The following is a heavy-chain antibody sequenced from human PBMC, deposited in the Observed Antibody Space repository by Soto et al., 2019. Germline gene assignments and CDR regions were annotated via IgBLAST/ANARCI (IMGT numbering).Heavy chain of an antibody. V-gene: IGHV1-69*02. Sequence: QVQLVQSGAEVKKPGSSVKVSCKASGGTFSSYTISWVRQAPGQGLEWMGRIIPILGIANYAQKFQGRVTITADKSTSSAYMEPCSMRSGDRAVYYCARSSETVLRDWYCDLWGGGTLVTVSS. D-gene: IGHD4-17*01. CDR3: ARSSETVLRDWYCDL. CDR1: GGTFSSYT. CDR2: IIPILGIA. J-gene: IGHJ2*01.